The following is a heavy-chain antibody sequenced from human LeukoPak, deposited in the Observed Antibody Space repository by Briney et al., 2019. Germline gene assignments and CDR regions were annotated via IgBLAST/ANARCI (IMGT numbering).Heavy chain of an antibody. CDR2: ISGSGGST. D-gene: IGHD5-18*01. CDR3: AARIQLWSGVQYYFDY. V-gene: IGHV3-23*01. CDR1: GFTFSSYA. Sequence: GGSLRLSCAASGFTFSSYAMSWVRQAPGKGLEWVSAISGSGGSTYYADSVKGRFTISRDNSKNTLYLRMNSLRAEDTAAYYCAARIQLWSGVQYYFDYWGQGTLVTVSS. J-gene: IGHJ4*02.